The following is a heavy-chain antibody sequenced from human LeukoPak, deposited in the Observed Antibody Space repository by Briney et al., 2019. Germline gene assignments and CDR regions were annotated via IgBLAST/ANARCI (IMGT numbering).Heavy chain of an antibody. CDR1: GYTFTGYY. CDR3: ARSGPIVVVPAAILAY. V-gene: IGHV1-2*02. Sequence: ASVKVSCKASGYTFTGYYMHWVRQAPGQGLEWMGWINPNSGGTNYAQKFQGRVTMTRDTSISTAYMELSRLRSDDTAVYYCARSGPIVVVPAAILAYWGQGTLVTVPS. CDR2: INPNSGGT. J-gene: IGHJ4*02. D-gene: IGHD2-2*01.